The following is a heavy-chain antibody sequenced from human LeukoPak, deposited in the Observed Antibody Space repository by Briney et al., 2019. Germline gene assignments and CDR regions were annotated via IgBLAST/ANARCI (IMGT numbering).Heavy chain of an antibody. Sequence: GESLKISCKGSGYTFSNYWIGWVRQMSGKGLEWMGIIYPSDSDTRYSPSFQGQVTISADKSISTAYLQWSSLKASDTAMYYCARQGITGTTGFDYWGQGTLVTVSS. D-gene: IGHD1-7*01. V-gene: IGHV5-51*01. J-gene: IGHJ4*02. CDR1: GYTFSNYW. CDR3: ARQGITGTTGFDY. CDR2: IYPSDSDT.